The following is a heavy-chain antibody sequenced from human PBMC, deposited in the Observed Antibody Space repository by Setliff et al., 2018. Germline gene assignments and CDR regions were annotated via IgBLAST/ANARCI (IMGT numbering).Heavy chain of an antibody. Sequence: SVKVSCKASGGAFSDYGITWVRQAPGQGLEWMGGIIPIFGTTTYAQKFLGRVTITTDESTSTAYMELDSLRSEDTAVYYCARSPAVLGIVYLDPWGQGTLVTVSS. V-gene: IGHV1-69*05. CDR2: IIPIFGTT. D-gene: IGHD2-15*01. CDR3: ARSPAVLGIVYLDP. CDR1: GGAFSDYG. J-gene: IGHJ5*02.